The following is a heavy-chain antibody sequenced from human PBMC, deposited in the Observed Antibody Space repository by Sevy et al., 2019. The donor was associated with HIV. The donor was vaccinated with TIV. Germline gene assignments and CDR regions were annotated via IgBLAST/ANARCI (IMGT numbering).Heavy chain of an antibody. V-gene: IGHV3-7*03. Sequence: GGSLRLSCAASGFTFSSYWMSWVRQAPGKGLEWVANIKQGGSEKYYVDSVKGRFTISRDNAKNSLYLQMNSLRAEDTAVYYCARDHTRKTYYYYYGMDVWGQGTTVTVSS. CDR1: GFTFSSYW. D-gene: IGHD2-2*01. CDR2: IKQGGSEK. CDR3: ARDHTRKTYYYYYGMDV. J-gene: IGHJ6*02.